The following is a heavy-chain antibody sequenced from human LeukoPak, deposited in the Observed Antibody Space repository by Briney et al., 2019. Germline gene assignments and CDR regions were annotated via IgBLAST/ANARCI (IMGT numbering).Heavy chain of an antibody. CDR3: ARAPIYYYDSSGYLFDP. CDR1: GGSISSGSYY. D-gene: IGHD3-22*01. Sequence: SETLSLTCTVSGGSISSGSYYWSWIRQPAGKGLEWIGRIYTSGSTNYNPSLKSRVTISVDTSKNQFSLKLSSVTAADTAVYYCARAPIYYYDSSGYLFDPWGQGTLVTVSS. V-gene: IGHV4-61*02. CDR2: IYTSGST. J-gene: IGHJ5*02.